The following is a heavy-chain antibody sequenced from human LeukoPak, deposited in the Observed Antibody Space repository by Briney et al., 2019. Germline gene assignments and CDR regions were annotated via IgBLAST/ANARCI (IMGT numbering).Heavy chain of an antibody. J-gene: IGHJ4*02. D-gene: IGHD3-22*01. CDR1: GFTFSSYA. Sequence: GGSLRLSCAASGFTFSSYAMNWVRQAPGKGLEWVSGISGSGGGTYYADSVKGRFTISRDNSKNTLSLQMNSLRAEDTAVYYCAKDRSRYYDSSGYHLDYWGQGTLVTVSS. V-gene: IGHV3-23*01. CDR3: AKDRSRYYDSSGYHLDY. CDR2: ISGSGGGT.